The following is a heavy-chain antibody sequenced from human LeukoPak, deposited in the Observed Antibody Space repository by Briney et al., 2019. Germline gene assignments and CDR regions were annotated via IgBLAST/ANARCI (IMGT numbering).Heavy chain of an antibody. CDR3: AKDLENYYDSSGYVDY. CDR2: ISDDGSNK. J-gene: IGHJ4*02. Sequence: PGRSLRLSCAASGFTFSSYGMHWVRQAPGKGLEWVAAISDDGSNKYHADSVKGRFTISRDNSKNTVYLQMNSLRAEDTAVYYCAKDLENYYDSSGYVDYWGQGTLVTVSS. V-gene: IGHV3-30*18. D-gene: IGHD3-22*01. CDR1: GFTFSSYG.